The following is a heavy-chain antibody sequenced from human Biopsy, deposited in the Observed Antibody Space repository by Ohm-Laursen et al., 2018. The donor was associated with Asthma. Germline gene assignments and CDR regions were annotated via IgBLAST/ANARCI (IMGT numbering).Heavy chain of an antibody. CDR3: ARESGQDSGGTGAFDR. CDR1: GFVFSQSG. D-gene: IGHD4-23*01. J-gene: IGHJ3*02. V-gene: IGHV3-30*03. Sequence: SLRLSCAASGFVFSQSGMHWVRQAPGKGLEWVALISSDGHNKYYKDSVKGRFTISRDNSKLRLYLEINSLRVEDSAVYYCARESGQDSGGTGAFDRWGQGTTVTVSS. CDR2: ISSDGHNK.